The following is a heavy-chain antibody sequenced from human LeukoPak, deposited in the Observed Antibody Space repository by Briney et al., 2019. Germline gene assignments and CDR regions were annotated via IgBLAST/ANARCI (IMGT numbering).Heavy chain of an antibody. J-gene: IGHJ4*02. CDR1: GFTFSDYY. D-gene: IGHD5-18*01. CDR3: ARDSGGYGYSY. Sequence: GGSLRLSCAASGFTFSDYYMSWIRRAPGKGLEWVSFISYSSSYTNYADSVKGRFTISRDNAKNTLYLQMNSLRAEDTAVYYCARDSGGYGYSYWGQGTLVTVSS. CDR2: ISYSSSYT. V-gene: IGHV3-11*06.